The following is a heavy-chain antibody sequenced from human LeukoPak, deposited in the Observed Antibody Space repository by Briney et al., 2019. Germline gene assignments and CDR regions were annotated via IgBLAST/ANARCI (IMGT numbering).Heavy chain of an antibody. CDR3: AKGGAVSSKSITMVRGTRRYNYYMDV. D-gene: IGHD3-10*01. V-gene: IGHV3-30*02. CDR1: GFTFSSYG. J-gene: IGHJ6*03. CDR2: IRYDGSNK. Sequence: GGSLRLSCAASGFTFSSYGMHWVRQAPGKGLEWVAFIRYDGSNKYYADSVKGRFTISRDNSKNTLFLQMNSLRAEDTAVYYCAKGGAVSSKSITMVRGTRRYNYYMDVWGKGTTVTISS.